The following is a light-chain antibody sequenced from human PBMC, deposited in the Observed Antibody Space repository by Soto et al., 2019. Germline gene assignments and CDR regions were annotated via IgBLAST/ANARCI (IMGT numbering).Light chain of an antibody. CDR1: QTVSSNY. V-gene: IGKV3-20*01. CDR3: QQYGNSVYT. CDR2: GAS. J-gene: IGKJ2*01. Sequence: EIVLTQSPGTLSLSPGERATLSCRASQTVSSNYLAWHQQKPGQAPRLLIYGASYMATGIPDRFSGSGSGTDFTLTISRLEPEDFAVYYCQQYGNSVYTFGQGTKLEIK.